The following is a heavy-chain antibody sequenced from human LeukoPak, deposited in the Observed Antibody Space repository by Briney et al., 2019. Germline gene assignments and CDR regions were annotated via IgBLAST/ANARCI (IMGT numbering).Heavy chain of an antibody. Sequence: AETLSLTCAVYGGSFSDYYWSWVRQPPGRGREWSGEINHSGITNYNPSLKSRVTISVDTSKNQFSLKLSSVTAADTAVYSCARGIVLLWFGEPHGMDVWGKGTTVTVSS. CDR1: GGSFSDYY. V-gene: IGHV4-34*01. J-gene: IGHJ6*04. CDR3: ARGIVLLWFGEPHGMDV. D-gene: IGHD3-10*01. CDR2: INHSGIT.